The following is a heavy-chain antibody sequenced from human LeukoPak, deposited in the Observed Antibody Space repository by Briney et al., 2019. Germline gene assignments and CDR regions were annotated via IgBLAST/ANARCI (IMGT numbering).Heavy chain of an antibody. J-gene: IGHJ4*02. CDR2: IYYSGST. D-gene: IGHD6-13*01. V-gene: IGHV4-59*01. CDR1: GGSISSYY. Sequence: SETLSLTCTVSGGSISSYYWSWIRQPPGKGLEWIGYIYYSGSTNYNPSLKSRVTISVDTSKNQFSLKLSSVTAADTAVYYCARVKAAGPYYFDYWGQGTLVTVSS. CDR3: ARVKAAGPYYFDY.